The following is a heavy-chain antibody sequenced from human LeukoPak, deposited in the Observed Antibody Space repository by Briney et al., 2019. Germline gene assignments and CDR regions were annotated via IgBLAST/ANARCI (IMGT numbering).Heavy chain of an antibody. Sequence: GGSLRLSCAASGFTFSSYSMNWIRQAPGKGLEWVSSISSSSSYIYYADSVKGRFTISRDNAKNSLYLQMNSLRAEDTAVYYCARSAFGGVINYWGQGTLVTVSS. CDR3: ARSAFGGVINY. CDR2: ISSSSSYI. CDR1: GFTFSSYS. V-gene: IGHV3-21*01. J-gene: IGHJ4*02. D-gene: IGHD3-16*02.